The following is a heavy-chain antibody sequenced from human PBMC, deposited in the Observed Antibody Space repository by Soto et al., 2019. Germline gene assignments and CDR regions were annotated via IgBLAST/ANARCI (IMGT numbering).Heavy chain of an antibody. CDR2: IWYDGSNK. J-gene: IGHJ6*02. V-gene: IGHV3-33*01. Sequence: QVQLVESGGGVVQPGRSLRLSCAASGFTFSSYGMHWVRQAPGKGLEWVAVIWYDGSNKYYADSVKGRFTISRDNSKNTLYLQMNSLRAEDTAVYYCARDQGYYYGMDVWCQGTTVTVSS. CDR1: GFTFSSYG. CDR3: ARDQGYYYGMDV.